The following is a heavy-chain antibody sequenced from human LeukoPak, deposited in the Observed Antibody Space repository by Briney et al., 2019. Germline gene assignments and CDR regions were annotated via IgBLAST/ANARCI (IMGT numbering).Heavy chain of an antibody. Sequence: GGSLRLSCAASGFAFTNYVMNWVRQAPGKGLEWVPGISGSGSSTYYAASVRGRFTISRDSSKNTVFLQMSSLRAEDTAAYYCAKGPNSDFWSGYSHYMDVWGKGTTAIVSS. V-gene: IGHV3-23*01. CDR2: ISGSGSST. J-gene: IGHJ6*03. CDR3: AKGPNSDFWSGYSHYMDV. CDR1: GFAFTNYV. D-gene: IGHD3-3*01.